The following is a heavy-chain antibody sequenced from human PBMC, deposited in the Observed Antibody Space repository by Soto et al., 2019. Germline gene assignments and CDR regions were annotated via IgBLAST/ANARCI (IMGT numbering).Heavy chain of an antibody. CDR2: IYVTGAV. Sequence: SETLSLTCSVSGAALNSGNYYWSWIRQVPGKGLEWIGHIYVTGAVDYNPSLRDRITISQDTSERQFSLNLWLVTAADTAVYYCARLRIATNNYKWFDPWGQGTLVTVSS. V-gene: IGHV4-31*03. J-gene: IGHJ5*02. CDR3: ARLRIATNNYKWFDP. CDR1: GAALNSGNYY. D-gene: IGHD2-21*01.